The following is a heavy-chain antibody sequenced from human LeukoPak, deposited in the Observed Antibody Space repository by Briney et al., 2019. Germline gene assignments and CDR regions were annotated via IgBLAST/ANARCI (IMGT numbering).Heavy chain of an antibody. J-gene: IGHJ4*02. CDR2: INHSGST. CDR3: ARYHYSYLYDY. V-gene: IGHV4-34*01. CDR1: GGSFSGYY. D-gene: IGHD5-18*01. Sequence: SETLSLTCAVYGGSFSGYYWSWIRQPPGKGLEWIGEINHSGSTNYNPSLKSRVTISVDTSKNQFSLKLSSVTAADTAVYYCARYHYSYLYDYWGQGTLVTVS.